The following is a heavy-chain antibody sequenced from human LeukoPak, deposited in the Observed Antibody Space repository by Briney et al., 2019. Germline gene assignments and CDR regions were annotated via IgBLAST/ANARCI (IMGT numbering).Heavy chain of an antibody. Sequence: PSGTLSLTCAVYGGSFSGYYWSWIRQPPGKGLEWIGEINHSGSTNYNPSLKSRVTISVDTSKNQFSLKLSSVTAADTAVYYCARHINTYYYDSSGFDWFDPWGQGTLVTVSS. V-gene: IGHV4-34*01. D-gene: IGHD3-22*01. CDR2: INHSGST. CDR1: GGSFSGYY. CDR3: ARHINTYYYDSSGFDWFDP. J-gene: IGHJ5*02.